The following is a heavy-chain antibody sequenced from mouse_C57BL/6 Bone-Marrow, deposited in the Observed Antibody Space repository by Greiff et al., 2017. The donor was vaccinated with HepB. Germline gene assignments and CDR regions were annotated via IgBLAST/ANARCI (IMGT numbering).Heavy chain of an antibody. CDR1: GFNFSDYG. V-gene: IGHV5-17*01. CDR3: ARGYLLLRY. J-gene: IGHJ3*01. D-gene: IGHD1-1*01. Sequence: EVKLMESGGGLVKPGGSLKLSCAASGFNFSDYGMHWVRQAPEKGLEWVAYISSGSSTIYYADTVKGRFTISRDNAKNTLFLQMTSLRSEDTAMYYCARGYLLLRYWGQGTLVTVSA. CDR2: ISSGSSTI.